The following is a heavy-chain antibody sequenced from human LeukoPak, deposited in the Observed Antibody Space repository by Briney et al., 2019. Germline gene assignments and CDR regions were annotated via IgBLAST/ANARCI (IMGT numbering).Heavy chain of an antibody. Sequence: GGSLGLSCAASGFTFSSYAMHWVRQAPGKGLEWVAVISYDGSNKYYADSVKGRFTISRDNSKNTLYLQMNSLRAEDTAVYYCARGSYYDSSGYGMDVWGQGTTVTVSS. V-gene: IGHV3-30*04. D-gene: IGHD3-22*01. CDR2: ISYDGSNK. CDR3: ARGSYYDSSGYGMDV. J-gene: IGHJ6*02. CDR1: GFTFSSYA.